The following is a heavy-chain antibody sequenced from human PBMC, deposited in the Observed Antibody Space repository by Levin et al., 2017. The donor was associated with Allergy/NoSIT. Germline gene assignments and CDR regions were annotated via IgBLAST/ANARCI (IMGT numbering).Heavy chain of an antibody. V-gene: IGHV1-2*02. CDR1: GYSFTGYY. Sequence: ASVKVSCKTSGYSFTGYYIHWVRQAPGQGLEWMGWINPLSGDTNYAPRFRDRVTMTRDTSISTAYMELNSLRSDDTAVYFCGRFGFDPWGQGTLVTVSS. CDR3: GRFGFDP. D-gene: IGHD3-10*01. J-gene: IGHJ5*01. CDR2: INPLSGDT.